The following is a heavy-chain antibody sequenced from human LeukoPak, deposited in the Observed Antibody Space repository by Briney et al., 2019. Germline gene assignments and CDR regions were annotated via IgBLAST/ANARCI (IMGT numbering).Heavy chain of an antibody. V-gene: IGHV3-11*06. CDR2: ITSSTSYT. J-gene: IGHJ4*02. D-gene: IGHD2-2*01. CDR3: ARAVGVAAGLDY. Sequence: GGSLRLSCAAPGFTFSDYYMSWIRQAPGKGLEWVSYITSSTSYTSYADSVKGRFTISRDNAKNTLYLQMNSLRAEDTAVYYCARAVGVAAGLDYWGQGTLATVSS. CDR1: GFTFSDYY.